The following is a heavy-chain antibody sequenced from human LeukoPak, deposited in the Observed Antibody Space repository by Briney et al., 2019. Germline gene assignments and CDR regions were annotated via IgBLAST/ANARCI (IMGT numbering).Heavy chain of an antibody. CDR1: GFTFDEYA. J-gene: IGHJ6*03. CDR3: AKGHRSSSSCFPNYYYYMDV. D-gene: IGHD2-15*01. V-gene: IGHV3-9*01. Sequence: PGGSLRLSCAGSGFTFDEYAMHWVRQAPGKGLEWVSGISWNSGSIAYADSVKGRFTISRDNGKNLLFLQMSSLRAADTALYYCAKGHRSSSSCFPNYYYYMDVWGKGTTVTVSS. CDR2: ISWNSGSI.